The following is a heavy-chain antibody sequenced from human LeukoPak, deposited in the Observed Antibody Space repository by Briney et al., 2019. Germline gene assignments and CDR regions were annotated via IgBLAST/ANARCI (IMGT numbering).Heavy chain of an antibody. V-gene: IGHV3-30*17. J-gene: IGHJ3*02. CDR2: ISYDGSNK. CDR1: GFTFSSYV. D-gene: IGHD4-23*01. Sequence: GGSLRLSCAASGFTFSSYVMHWVRQAPGKGLEWVAIISYDGSNKYYADSVKGRFTISRDNSKNTLYLQMNSLRAEDTAVYFCASRTTVVTPDAVDIWGQGAMVTVSS. CDR3: ASRTTVVTPDAVDI.